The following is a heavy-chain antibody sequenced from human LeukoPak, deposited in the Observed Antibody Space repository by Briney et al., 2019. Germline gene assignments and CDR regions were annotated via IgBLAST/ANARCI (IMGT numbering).Heavy chain of an antibody. V-gene: IGHV1-2*02. Sequence: GASVKVSCKASGYTFTGYYMHWVRQAPGQGLEWMGWINPNSGGTNYAQKFQGRVTMTRDTSISTAYMELSRLRSDDTAVYYCARDDPRSVGVYYGQPGFDYWGQGTLVTVSS. CDR2: INPNSGGT. J-gene: IGHJ4*02. CDR3: ARDDPRSVGVYYGQPGFDY. CDR1: GYTFTGYY. D-gene: IGHD3-10*01.